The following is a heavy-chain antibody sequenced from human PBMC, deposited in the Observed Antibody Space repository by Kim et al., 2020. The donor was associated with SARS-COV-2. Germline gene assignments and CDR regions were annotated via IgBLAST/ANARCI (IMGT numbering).Heavy chain of an antibody. J-gene: IGHJ4*02. V-gene: IGHV4-59*03. D-gene: IGHD3-10*01. Sequence: SETLSLTCTVSGGSISDYYWSWLRQSPGKGLEYIGHIYYRGDTDYNPSLKSRVTISVDRPKNQFSLNLTSITAADTALYYCALSTSGSYYKPHYFDYWGQGALVTVSS. CDR2: IYYRGDT. CDR1: GGSISDYY. CDR3: ALSTSGSYYKPHYFDY.